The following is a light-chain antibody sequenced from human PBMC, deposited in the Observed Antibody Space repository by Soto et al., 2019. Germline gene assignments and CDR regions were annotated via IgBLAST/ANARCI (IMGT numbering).Light chain of an antibody. J-gene: IGKJ4*01. CDR1: QSISSW. V-gene: IGKV1-5*01. CDR3: QEYSSYST. Sequence: DLEMTQSPSTLSASLGARVTITCRASQSISSWLAWYQQKPGKAPKLLIYDASSLESGVQLRFSGSGSGTDFTLTIRSLQPDDFATYYCQEYSSYSTFGGGTKVDIK. CDR2: DAS.